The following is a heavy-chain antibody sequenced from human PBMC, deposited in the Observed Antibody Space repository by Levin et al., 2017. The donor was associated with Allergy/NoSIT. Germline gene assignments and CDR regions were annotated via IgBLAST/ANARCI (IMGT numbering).Heavy chain of an antibody. Sequence: PSETLSLTCTVSGGSISSSTYYWGWIRQPPGKGLEWIGSLYYSGNTYYNPSLKSRVTMSVDTSKKQFSLRLNSVTAADTAVYYCASQISSLWNWGQGTLVTVSS. CDR2: LYYSGNT. V-gene: IGHV4-39*01. J-gene: IGHJ4*02. D-gene: IGHD1-1*01. CDR3: ASQISSLWN. CDR1: GGSISSSTYY.